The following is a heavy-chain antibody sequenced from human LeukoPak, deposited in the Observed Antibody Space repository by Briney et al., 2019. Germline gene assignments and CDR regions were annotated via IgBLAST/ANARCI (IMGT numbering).Heavy chain of an antibody. V-gene: IGHV3-23*01. CDR1: GFTFSSYA. Sequence: GGFLRLSCAASGFTFSSYAMSWVRQAPGKGLEWVSAISGSDDSTYYADSVKGRFTISRDNSKNTLYLQMNSLRAEDTAVYYCAKEGLGYCSSTSCYGAFDYWGQGTLVTVSS. J-gene: IGHJ4*02. CDR2: ISGSDDST. D-gene: IGHD2-2*01. CDR3: AKEGLGYCSSTSCYGAFDY.